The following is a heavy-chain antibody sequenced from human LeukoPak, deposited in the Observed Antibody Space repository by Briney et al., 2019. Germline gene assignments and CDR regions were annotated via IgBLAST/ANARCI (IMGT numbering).Heavy chain of an antibody. J-gene: IGHJ4*02. CDR3: ARDSSYGDQPYYFDY. CDR1: GYTFTSYY. V-gene: IGHV1-46*01. D-gene: IGHD4-17*01. Sequence: ASVKVSGKASGYTFTSYYMHWVRQAPGQGLEWMGIINPSGGSTSYAQKFQGRVTMTRDTSTSTVYMELSSLRSEDTAVYYCARDSSYGDQPYYFDYWGQGTLVTVSS. CDR2: INPSGGST.